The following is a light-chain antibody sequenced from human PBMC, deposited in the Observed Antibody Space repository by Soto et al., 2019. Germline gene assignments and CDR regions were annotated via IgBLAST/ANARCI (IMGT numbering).Light chain of an antibody. J-gene: IGKJ2*01. CDR1: QSISNY. CDR3: QQSYSTPQT. CDR2: AVS. V-gene: IGKV1-39*01. Sequence: DIQMTQSPSSLSASVGDRVTITCRASQSISNYLNWYQQKPGKAPKVLIYAVSSLQSGVPSRFSGSGSGTDLTLTISSLQPEDFATYYCQQSYSTPQTFGQGTKLEIK.